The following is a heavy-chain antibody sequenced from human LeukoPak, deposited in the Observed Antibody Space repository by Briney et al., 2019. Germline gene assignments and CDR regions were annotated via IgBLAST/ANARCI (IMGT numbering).Heavy chain of an antibody. CDR3: ARAYHHGEGGEGY. D-gene: IGHD3-10*01. J-gene: IGHJ4*02. Sequence: ASVKVSCKASGYTFTSYAMHWVRQAPGQRLEWMGWTNAGNGNTKYSQKFQDRVTITRDTSASTAYMELSSLRSEDTAVYYCARAYHHGEGGEGYWGQGTLVTVSS. V-gene: IGHV1-3*01. CDR1: GYTFTSYA. CDR2: TNAGNGNT.